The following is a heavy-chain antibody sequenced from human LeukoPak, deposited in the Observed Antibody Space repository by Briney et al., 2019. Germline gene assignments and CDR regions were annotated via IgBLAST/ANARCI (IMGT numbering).Heavy chain of an antibody. J-gene: IGHJ4*02. V-gene: IGHV3-74*01. CDR2: IYNDETSA. CDR1: GFTFSNTW. Sequence: GGSLRLPCAASGFTFSNTWMYWVRQGPGKGLVWVSRIYNDETSATYADSVKGRFTISRDNAKNTLYLQMDSLRVDDTAVYYCARGAPIDYWGQGTLVTVSS. CDR3: ARGAPIDY.